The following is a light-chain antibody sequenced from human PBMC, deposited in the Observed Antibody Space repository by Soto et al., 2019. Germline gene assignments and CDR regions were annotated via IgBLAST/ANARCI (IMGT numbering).Light chain of an antibody. V-gene: IGLV2-14*01. CDR1: SSDVGDYNY. Sequence: QSVLTQPASVSGSPGQSITISCTGTSSDVGDYNYVSWYQQHLGKAPKLMIYEVSNRPSGVSNRFSGSKSGNTASLTISGLQAEDEADYYCSSYTSSYTYVFGTGTKVTAL. CDR2: EVS. CDR3: SSYTSSYTYV. J-gene: IGLJ1*01.